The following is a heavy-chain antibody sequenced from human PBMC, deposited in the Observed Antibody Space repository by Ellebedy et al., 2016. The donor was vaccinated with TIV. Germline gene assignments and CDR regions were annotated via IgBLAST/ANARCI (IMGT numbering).Heavy chain of an antibody. J-gene: IGHJ4*02. V-gene: IGHV3-23*01. CDR2: ISNGCDTT. CDR1: GFTFGCCA. D-gene: IGHD6-13*01. Sequence: PGGSLRLSCAASGFTFGCCAMSWVRQAPGKGLEWVSVISNGCDTTYADSVKGRFTISRDNSKNTLYLQMNSLRADDTAIYYCAKLSGVLSWYADYWGLGTLVTVSS. CDR3: AKLSGVLSWYADY.